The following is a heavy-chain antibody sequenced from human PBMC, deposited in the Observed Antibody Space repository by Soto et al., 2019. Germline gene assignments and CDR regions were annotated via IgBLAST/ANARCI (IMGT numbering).Heavy chain of an antibody. V-gene: IGHV3-74*01. CDR2: INSDGSST. Sequence: GGSLRLSCAASGFTFSDYYMSWIRQAPGKGLVWVSRINSDGSSTSYADSVKGRFTISRDNAKNTLYLQMNSLRAEDTAVYYCARGPHREGYYDSSGYYSFDYWGQGTLVTVSS. CDR3: ARGPHREGYYDSSGYYSFDY. J-gene: IGHJ4*02. CDR1: GFTFSDYY. D-gene: IGHD3-22*01.